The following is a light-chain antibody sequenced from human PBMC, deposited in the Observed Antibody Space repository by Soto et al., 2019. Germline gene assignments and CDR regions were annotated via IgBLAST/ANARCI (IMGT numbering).Light chain of an antibody. J-gene: IGKJ4*01. CDR3: QYYDNWRLS. CDR2: GAS. V-gene: IGKV3-15*01. Sequence: EIVMTQSPATLSVSPGDRATLSCRASQSVSSIAWYQQKPGQPPRLLIYGASRRATNIPARFSGGGSDTEFTLIISTLQSEDFAVYYCQYYDNWRLSFGGGTTVEIK. CDR1: QSVSS.